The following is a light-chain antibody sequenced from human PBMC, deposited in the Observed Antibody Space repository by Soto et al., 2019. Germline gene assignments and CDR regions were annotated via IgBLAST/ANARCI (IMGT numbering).Light chain of an antibody. CDR2: GAS. CDR1: QSISSSF. Sequence: EFVLTQSPGKLSLSPGERATLSCRASQSISSSFLAWYQQKPGQAPRLLIYGASSRGTGIPDRFSGSGSGTDFTLTISGLEPEDFAVYYCQQYGSSPPLTFGGGTKVEIK. V-gene: IGKV3-20*01. CDR3: QQYGSSPPLT. J-gene: IGKJ4*01.